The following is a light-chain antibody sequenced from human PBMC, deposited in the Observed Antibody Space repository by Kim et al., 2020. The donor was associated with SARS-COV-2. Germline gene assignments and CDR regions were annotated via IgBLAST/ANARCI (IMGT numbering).Light chain of an antibody. J-gene: IGLJ3*02. Sequence: GKTVTIPCTRSSGDIASYSVQWYQQRPGSAPPAVIYGDNQRPSGVPDRFSGSIDSSSNSASLTISGLKTEDEADYYCQSYDSRNQVFGGGTKLTVL. CDR2: GDN. CDR1: SGDIASYS. CDR3: QSYDSRNQV. V-gene: IGLV6-57*03.